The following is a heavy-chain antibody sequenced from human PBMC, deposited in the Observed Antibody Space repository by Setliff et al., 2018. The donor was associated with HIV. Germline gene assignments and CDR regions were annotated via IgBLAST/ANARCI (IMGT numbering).Heavy chain of an antibody. CDR2: ISGSSSYI. J-gene: IGHJ4*02. CDR1: GFTFSSYS. Sequence: WGSLRLSCAASGFTFSSYSMNWVRQAPGKGLEWVSSISGSSSYIYYADSVKGRFTISRDNSKNTLYLQMNSLRAEDTAVYYCAKGRAGYSFDYWGQGTLVTVSS. CDR3: AKGRAGYSFDY. V-gene: IGHV3-21*04. D-gene: IGHD6-13*01.